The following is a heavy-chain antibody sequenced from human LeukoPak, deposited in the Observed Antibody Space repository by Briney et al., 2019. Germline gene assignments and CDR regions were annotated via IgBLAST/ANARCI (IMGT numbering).Heavy chain of an antibody. CDR1: GGSISSYY. CDR3: ARDLRGAAIDP. D-gene: IGHD4/OR15-4a*01. CDR2: IYTSGST. Sequence: PSETLSLTCTVSGGSISSYYWSWIRQPAGKGLEWIGRIYTSGSTNYNPSLKSRVTISVDMSRNQFSLKLNSVTAADTAVYYCARDLRGAAIDPWGQGTLVTVSS. V-gene: IGHV4-4*07. J-gene: IGHJ5*02.